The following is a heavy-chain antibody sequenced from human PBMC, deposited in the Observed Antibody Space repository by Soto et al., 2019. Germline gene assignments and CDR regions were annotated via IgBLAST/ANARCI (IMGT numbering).Heavy chain of an antibody. CDR1: GGSISSYY. D-gene: IGHD1-26*01. CDR3: ARDEWELHAFDI. Sequence: QVQLQESGPGLVKPSETLSLTCTVSGGSISSYYWSWIRQPPGKGLEWIGYIYYSGCTNYNPSLKSRVTISVDTSKNQFSLKLSSVTAADTAVYYCARDEWELHAFDIWGQGTMVTVSS. V-gene: IGHV4-59*01. CDR2: IYYSGCT. J-gene: IGHJ3*02.